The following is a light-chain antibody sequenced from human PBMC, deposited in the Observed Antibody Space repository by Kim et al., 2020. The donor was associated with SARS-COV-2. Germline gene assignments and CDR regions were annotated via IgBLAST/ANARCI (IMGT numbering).Light chain of an antibody. J-gene: IGLJ2*01. CDR3: QVWDSTTAV. V-gene: IGLV3-9*01. CDR1: KSESKS. CDR2: RDK. Sequence: VAMGQTARITCEGDKSESKSVHWHQQKAGQAPVLVIYRDKSRSSGIPGRFSGSNSGNPATLTITRAQAGDEADYYCQVWDSTTAVFGGGTKVTVL.